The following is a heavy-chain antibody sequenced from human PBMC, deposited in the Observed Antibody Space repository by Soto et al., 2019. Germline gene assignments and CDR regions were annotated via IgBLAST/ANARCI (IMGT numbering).Heavy chain of an antibody. CDR3: ARAISSIGNWFDS. D-gene: IGHD3-9*01. J-gene: IGHJ5*01. V-gene: IGHV4-31*03. CDR2: IYYSGST. Sequence: SETLSLTCTVSGGSISSGGYYWSWIRQHPGKGLEWIGYIYYSGSTYYNPSLKSRVTISVDTSKNQFSLKLSSVTAADTAVYYCARAISSIGNWFDSWGQGTLVTVSS. CDR1: GGSISSGGYY.